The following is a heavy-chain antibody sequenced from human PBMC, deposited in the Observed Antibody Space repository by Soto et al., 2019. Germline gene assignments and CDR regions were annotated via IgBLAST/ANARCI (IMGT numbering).Heavy chain of an antibody. V-gene: IGHV3-30-3*01. Sequence: QVQLVESGGGVVQPGRSLRLSCAASGFTFSSYAMHWVRQAPGKGLEWVAVISYDGSNKYYADSVKGRFTISRDNSMNTLYLQMNSLRAEDTAVYYCARDGPNSSGAYFDYWGQGTLVTVSS. CDR1: GFTFSSYA. D-gene: IGHD3-22*01. CDR2: ISYDGSNK. CDR3: ARDGPNSSGAYFDY. J-gene: IGHJ4*02.